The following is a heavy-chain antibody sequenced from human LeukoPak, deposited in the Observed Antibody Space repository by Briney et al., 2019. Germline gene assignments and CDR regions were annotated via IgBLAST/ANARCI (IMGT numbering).Heavy chain of an antibody. D-gene: IGHD6-19*01. CDR2: TYYSGST. V-gene: IGHV4-39*07. CDR3: ARAGSIAVAGTHYYYYMDV. Sequence: SETLSLTCTVSGGSISSSSYYWGWIRQPPGKGLEWIGSTYYSGSTYYNPSLKSRVTISVDTSKNQFSLKLSSVTAADTAVYYCARAGSIAVAGTHYYYYMDVWGKGTTVTVSS. J-gene: IGHJ6*03. CDR1: GGSISSSSYY.